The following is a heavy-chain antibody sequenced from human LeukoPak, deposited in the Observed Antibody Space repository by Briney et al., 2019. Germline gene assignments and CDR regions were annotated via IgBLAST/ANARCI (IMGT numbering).Heavy chain of an antibody. Sequence: GGSLRLSCAASGFTVSSNYMNWVRQAPGKGLEWVSVIYSGGTTYYADSVKGRFTISRDNSKNTLYLQMNSLRAEDTAVYYCAKGVGTAMVPHYFDYWGQGTLVTVSS. J-gene: IGHJ4*02. CDR2: IYSGGTT. D-gene: IGHD5-18*01. CDR3: AKGVGTAMVPHYFDY. CDR1: GFTVSSNY. V-gene: IGHV3-66*01.